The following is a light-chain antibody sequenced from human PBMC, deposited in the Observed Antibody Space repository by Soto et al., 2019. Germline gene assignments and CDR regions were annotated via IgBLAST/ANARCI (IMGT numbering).Light chain of an antibody. J-gene: IGKJ5*01. CDR1: QSVRSS. V-gene: IGKV3-15*01. CDR3: QQYNNWPPT. CDR2: DAS. Sequence: EIVMTQSPATVSVSLGERATLSCRASQSVRSSLAWYQQKPGQAPRLLIYDASTRAPGIPARFSGSGSGTELTLTISSLQSDDFAVYHCQQYNNWPPTFGHGTRLEIK.